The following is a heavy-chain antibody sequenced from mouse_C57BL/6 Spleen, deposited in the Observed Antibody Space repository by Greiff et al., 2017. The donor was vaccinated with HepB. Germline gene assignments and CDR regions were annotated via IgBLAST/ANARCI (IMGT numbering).Heavy chain of an antibody. CDR2: MYPRSGNT. D-gene: IGHD1-1*01. V-gene: IGHV1-81*01. J-gene: IGHJ2*01. CDR1: GYTFTSYG. Sequence: QVQLQQSGAELARPGASVKLSCKASGYTFTSYGISWVKQRTGQGLEWIGEMYPRSGNTYYNEKFKGKATLTADKSSSIAYMELRSLTSEDSAVYFCARITTVVARGGYFDYWGQGTTLTVSS. CDR3: ARITTVVARGGYFDY.